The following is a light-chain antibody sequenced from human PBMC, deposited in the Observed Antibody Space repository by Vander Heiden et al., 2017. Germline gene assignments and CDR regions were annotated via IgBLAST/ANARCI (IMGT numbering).Light chain of an antibody. CDR3: QQYYSRFRR. Sequence: DTGMTQSPDSLAGSPGERATINCKSSQSVLSSSNNKNYLAWYQQTPGQPPKLLIYWASTRESGVPDRFSGSGSGTDFTLTISSLQAEDVAVYYCQQYYSRFRRFGQGTKVEFK. CDR2: WAS. CDR1: QSVLSSSNNKNY. J-gene: IGKJ1*01. V-gene: IGKV4-1*01.